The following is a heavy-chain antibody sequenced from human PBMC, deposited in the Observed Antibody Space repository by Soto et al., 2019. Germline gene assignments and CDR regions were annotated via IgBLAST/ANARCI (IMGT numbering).Heavy chain of an antibody. CDR2: ISGSGGST. Sequence: GGSLRLSCAASGFTFSSYAMSWVRQAPGKGLEWVSAISGSGGSTYYADSVKGRFTISRDNSKNTLYLQMNSLRAEDTAVYYCAKEGKWELPYYYYYGMDVWGQGTTVTVSS. CDR3: AKEGKWELPYYYYYGMDV. J-gene: IGHJ6*02. D-gene: IGHD1-26*01. V-gene: IGHV3-23*01. CDR1: GFTFSSYA.